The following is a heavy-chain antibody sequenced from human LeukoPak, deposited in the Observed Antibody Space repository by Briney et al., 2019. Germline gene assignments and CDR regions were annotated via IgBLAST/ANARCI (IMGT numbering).Heavy chain of an antibody. D-gene: IGHD1-26*01. J-gene: IGHJ3*02. CDR3: ASPIVGDAFDI. CDR2: IYHSGST. V-gene: IGHV4-38-2*02. CDR1: GYSISSGYY. Sequence: PSETLSLTCTVSGYSISSGYYWGWIRQPPGKGLEWIGSIYHSGSTYYNPSLESRVTISVDTSKNQFSLKLSSVTAADTAVYYCASPIVGDAFDIWGQGTMVTVSS.